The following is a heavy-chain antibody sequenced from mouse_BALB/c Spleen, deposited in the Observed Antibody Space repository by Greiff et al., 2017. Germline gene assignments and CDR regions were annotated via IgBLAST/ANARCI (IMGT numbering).Heavy chain of an antibody. CDR2: ISSGSSTI. V-gene: IGHV5-17*02. CDR3: ARDGNPSFAY. D-gene: IGHD2-1*01. CDR1: GFTFSSFG. J-gene: IGHJ3*01. Sequence: EVKLMESGGGLVQPGGSRKLSCAASGFTFSSFGMHWVRQAPEKGLEWVAYISSGSSTIYYADTVKGRFTISRDNPKNTLFLQMTSLRSEDTAMYYCARDGNPSFAYWGQGTLVTVSA.